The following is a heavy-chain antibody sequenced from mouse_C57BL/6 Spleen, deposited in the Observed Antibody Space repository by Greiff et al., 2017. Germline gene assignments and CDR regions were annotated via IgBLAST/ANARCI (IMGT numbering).Heavy chain of an antibody. CDR1: GYTFTSYW. D-gene: IGHD1-1*01. CDR3: ARSGSSYENYFDY. J-gene: IGHJ2*01. CDR2: INPSSGYT. Sequence: QVQLKQSGAELAKPGASVKLSCKASGYTFTSYWMHWVKQRPGQGLEWIGYINPSSGYTKYNQKFKDKATLTADKSSSTAYMQLSSLTYEDSAVYYCARSGSSYENYFDYWGQGTTLTVSS. V-gene: IGHV1-7*01.